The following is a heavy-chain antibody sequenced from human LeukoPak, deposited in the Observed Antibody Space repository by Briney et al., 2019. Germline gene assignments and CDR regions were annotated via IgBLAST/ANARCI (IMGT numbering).Heavy chain of an antibody. CDR3: ARGSSSPPGAFDI. D-gene: IGHD1-26*01. CDR2: IYSGGST. Sequence: PGGCLRLACAASGFTVISDYMSSGRSTPGKGLGRVSVIYSGGSTYYADSVKGRFTISRDNSKHTLYLQMNSLRAEDTAVYYCARGSSSPPGAFDIWGQGTMVTVSS. CDR1: GFTVISDY. J-gene: IGHJ3*02. V-gene: IGHV3-53*01.